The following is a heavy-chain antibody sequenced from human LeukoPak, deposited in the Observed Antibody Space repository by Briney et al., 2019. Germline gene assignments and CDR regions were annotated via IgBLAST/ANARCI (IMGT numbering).Heavy chain of an antibody. V-gene: IGHV4-34*01. J-gene: IGHJ6*03. Sequence: SETLSLTCAVYGGSFSGYHWTWIRQSPGKGLEWIGDINPSGSTYYNPSLKSRLTISVDTSKNQFSLKLRSVTAADTAVYYCARGRHDITMIVVVKTSFSYFLDVWGKGTTVTVS. CDR3: ARGRHDITMIVVVKTSFSYFLDV. CDR1: GGSFSGYH. CDR2: INPSGST. D-gene: IGHD3-22*01.